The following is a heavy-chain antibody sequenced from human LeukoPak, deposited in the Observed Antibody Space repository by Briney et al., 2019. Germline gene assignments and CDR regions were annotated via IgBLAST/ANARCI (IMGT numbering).Heavy chain of an antibody. CDR2: INHSGST. V-gene: IGHV4-34*01. D-gene: IGHD5-24*01. Sequence: PSETLSLTCAVYGGSFSGYYWSWIRQPPGKGLEWIGEINHSGSTNYNPSLKSRVTISVDMSKNQFSLKLSSVTAADTAVYYCARGWWLQDYWGQGTLVTVSS. CDR3: ARGWWLQDY. J-gene: IGHJ4*02. CDR1: GGSFSGYY.